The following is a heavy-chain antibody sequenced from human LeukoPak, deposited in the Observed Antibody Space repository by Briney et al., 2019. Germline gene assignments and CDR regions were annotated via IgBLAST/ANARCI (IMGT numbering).Heavy chain of an antibody. CDR2: ISSSSSYI. Sequence: GGSLRLSCAASGFTFSSYSMNWVRQAPGKGLEWVSSISSSSSYIYYADSVKGRFTISRDNAKNSPYLLMNSLRAEDTAVYYCARSLSFRIAAAGDWGQGTLVTVSS. V-gene: IGHV3-21*01. D-gene: IGHD6-13*01. J-gene: IGHJ4*02. CDR3: ARSLSFRIAAAGD. CDR1: GFTFSSYS.